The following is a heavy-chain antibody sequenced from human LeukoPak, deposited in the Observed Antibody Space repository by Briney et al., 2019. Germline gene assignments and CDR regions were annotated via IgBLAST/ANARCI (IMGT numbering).Heavy chain of an antibody. CDR3: ARVGVGIAAADDHYYYYYYMDV. J-gene: IGHJ6*03. Sequence: PSETLSLTCTVSGGSISSYYWSWIRQPPGKGLEWIGYIYYSGSTNYNPSLKSRVTIPVDTSKNQFSLKLSSVTAADTAVYYCARVGVGIAAADDHYYYYYYMDVWGKGTTVTISS. D-gene: IGHD6-13*01. CDR2: IYYSGST. CDR1: GGSISSYY. V-gene: IGHV4-59*01.